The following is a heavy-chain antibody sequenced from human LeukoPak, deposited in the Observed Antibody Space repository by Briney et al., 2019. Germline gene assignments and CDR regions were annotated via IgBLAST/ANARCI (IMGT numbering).Heavy chain of an antibody. CDR3: ARAAGIVEPYYFDY. D-gene: IGHD3-22*01. J-gene: IGHJ4*02. CDR1: GYTFTSYG. CDR2: ISAYNGNT. V-gene: IGHV1-18*01. Sequence: GASVKVSCKASGYTFTSYGISWVRQAPEQGLEWMGWISAYNGNTNYAQKLQGRVTMTTDTSTSTAYMELRSPRSDDTAVYYCARAAGIVEPYYFDYWGQGALVTVSS.